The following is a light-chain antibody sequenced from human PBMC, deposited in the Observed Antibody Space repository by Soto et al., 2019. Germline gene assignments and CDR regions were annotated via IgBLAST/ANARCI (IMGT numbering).Light chain of an antibody. CDR3: QKYNSAPFT. Sequence: DIQMTQSPSSLSASIGDRVTITYRASQAISNYLAWYQQKPGRVPTVLIYAASTLQSGVPSRFSGSGSGRDFTLTISSLQPEDVATYYCQKYNSAPFTFGPGTKVDIK. J-gene: IGKJ3*01. CDR1: QAISNY. CDR2: AAS. V-gene: IGKV1-27*01.